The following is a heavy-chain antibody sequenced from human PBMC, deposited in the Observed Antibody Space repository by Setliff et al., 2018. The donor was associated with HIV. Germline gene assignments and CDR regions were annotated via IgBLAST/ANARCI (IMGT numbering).Heavy chain of an antibody. CDR2: ISAGGDTI. V-gene: IGHV3-11*01. Sequence: GGSLRLSCAASGFRFSDYYMNWIRQAPGKGLEWVSCISAGGDTIYYADSVKGRFTISRDNAKNSLYLQMCSLRAEDTAVYYCAREVTSFEAFDLWGQGTMVTVSS. J-gene: IGHJ3*01. D-gene: IGHD2-21*02. CDR1: GFRFSDYY. CDR3: AREVTSFEAFDL.